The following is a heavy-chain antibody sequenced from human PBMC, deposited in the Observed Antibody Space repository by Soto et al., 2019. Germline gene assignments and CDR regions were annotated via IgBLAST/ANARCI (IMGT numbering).Heavy chain of an antibody. CDR3: AKDRYCSSTRCYAGFDY. J-gene: IGHJ4*02. D-gene: IGHD2-2*01. CDR2: ISGSGSST. Sequence: GGSLRLSCAASGFTLSNYAMNWVRQAPGKGLEWVSGISGSGSSTYYADSVKGRFTVSRDNSKNTLFVQLSSLRAEDTAVYYCAKDRYCSSTRCYAGFDYWGQGTLVTVSS. V-gene: IGHV3-23*01. CDR1: GFTLSNYA.